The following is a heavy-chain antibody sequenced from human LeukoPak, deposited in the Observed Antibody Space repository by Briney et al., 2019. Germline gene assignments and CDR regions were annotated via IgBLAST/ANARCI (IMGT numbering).Heavy chain of an antibody. V-gene: IGHV4-38-2*02. Sequence: SETLSLTCTVSGYSISSGYYWGWIRQPPGKGLEWIGSIYHSGSTYYNPSLKSRVTISVDTSKNQFSLKLSSVTAADTAVYYCARCLGYYDSSADYMDVWGKGTTVTVSS. CDR3: ARCLGYYDSSADYMDV. CDR2: IYHSGST. CDR1: GYSISSGYY. J-gene: IGHJ6*03. D-gene: IGHD3-22*01.